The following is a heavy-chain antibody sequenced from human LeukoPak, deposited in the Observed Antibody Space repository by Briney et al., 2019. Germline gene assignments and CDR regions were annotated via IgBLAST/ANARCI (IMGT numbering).Heavy chain of an antibody. V-gene: IGHV3-11*06. CDR1: GFTFSDYY. D-gene: IGHD3-10*01. J-gene: IGHJ4*02. CDR2: ISSSSSYT. Sequence: GGSLRLSCAASGFTFSDYYMSWIRQAPGKGLEWVSYISSSSSYTNYADSVKGRFTISRDNAKNPLYLQMNSLRAEDTAVYYCARRSRGVTNDFDYWGQGTLVTVSS. CDR3: ARRSRGVTNDFDY.